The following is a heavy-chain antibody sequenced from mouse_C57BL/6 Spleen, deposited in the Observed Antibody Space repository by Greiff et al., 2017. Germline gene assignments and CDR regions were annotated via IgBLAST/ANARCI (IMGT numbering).Heavy chain of an antibody. D-gene: IGHD3-3*01. V-gene: IGHV1-42*01. Sequence: DVKLQESGPELVKPGASVKISCKASGYSFTGYYMNWVKQSPEKSLEWIGEINPSTGGTTYNQKFKAKATLTVDKSSSTAYMQLKSLTSEDSAVYYCARGEGPLFDYWGQGTTLTVSS. CDR1: GYSFTGYY. J-gene: IGHJ2*01. CDR2: INPSTGGT. CDR3: ARGEGPLFDY.